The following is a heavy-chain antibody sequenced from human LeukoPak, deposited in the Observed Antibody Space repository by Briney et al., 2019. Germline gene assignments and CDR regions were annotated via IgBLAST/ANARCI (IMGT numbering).Heavy chain of an antibody. CDR1: GGTFSSYA. Sequence: SVKVSCKASGGTFSSYAISWVRQAPGQGLEWMGRIIPILGIANYAPKFQGRVTITADKSTSTAYMELSSLRSEDTAVYYCARDLHCTNGVCRPDLDYWGQGTLVTVSS. CDR2: IIPILGIA. CDR3: ARDLHCTNGVCRPDLDY. V-gene: IGHV1-69*04. D-gene: IGHD2-8*01. J-gene: IGHJ4*02.